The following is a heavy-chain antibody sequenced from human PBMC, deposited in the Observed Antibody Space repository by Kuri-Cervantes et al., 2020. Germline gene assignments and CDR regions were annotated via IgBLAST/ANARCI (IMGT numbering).Heavy chain of an antibody. CDR1: GGSFSGYY. V-gene: IGHV4-34*01. J-gene: IGHJ5*02. D-gene: IGHD6-25*01. Sequence: ESLKISCAVYGGSFSGYYWSWIRQPPGKGLEWIGEINRSRSTNYNPSLKSRVTMSVDTSKNQFSLKLSSVTAADTAVYYCARGGSAASWGQGILVTVSS. CDR3: ARGGSAAS. CDR2: INRSRST.